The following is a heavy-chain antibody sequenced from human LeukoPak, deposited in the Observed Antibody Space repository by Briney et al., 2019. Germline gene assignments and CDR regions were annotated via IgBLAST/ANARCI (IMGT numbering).Heavy chain of an antibody. CDR3: ARESIAVAGPYLEGY. Sequence: GASVKVSCKASGYTFTGYYMHWVRQAPGQGLEWMGWINPNSGGTSYAQKFQGRVTMTRDTSISTAYMELGRLRSDDTAVYYCARESIAVAGPYLEGYWGQGTLVTVSS. CDR1: GYTFTGYY. CDR2: INPNSGGT. V-gene: IGHV1-2*02. D-gene: IGHD6-19*01. J-gene: IGHJ4*02.